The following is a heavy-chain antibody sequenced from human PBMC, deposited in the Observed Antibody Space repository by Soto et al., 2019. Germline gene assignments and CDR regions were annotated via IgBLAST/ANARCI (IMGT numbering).Heavy chain of an antibody. J-gene: IGHJ4*02. CDR2: IGPNPVNT. CDR1: GFPFTTSG. V-gene: IGHV3-23*01. CDR3: TTARHCSADACPAAE. Sequence: EVQLLESGGGLVQPGGSPRLSCAASGFPFTTSGFLWVRQPPGEGLEWVSAIGPNPVNTNYRDSVKGRFTISRDNSRNTVFLQMSALRAEDTALYYCTTARHCSADACPAAEWGQGTLITVSS. D-gene: IGHD6-19*01.